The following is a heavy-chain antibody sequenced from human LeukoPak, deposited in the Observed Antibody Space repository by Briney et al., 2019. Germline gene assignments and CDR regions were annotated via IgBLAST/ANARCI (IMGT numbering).Heavy chain of an antibody. J-gene: IGHJ4*02. Sequence: SETLSLTCTVSGGSISSSSYYWGWIHQPPGKGLEWIGSIYYSGSTYYNPSLKSRVTISVDTSKNQFSLKLSSVTAADTAVYYCARGIGIAARDFDYWGQGTLVTVSS. CDR1: GGSISSSSYY. D-gene: IGHD6-6*01. V-gene: IGHV4-39*01. CDR3: ARGIGIAARDFDY. CDR2: IYYSGST.